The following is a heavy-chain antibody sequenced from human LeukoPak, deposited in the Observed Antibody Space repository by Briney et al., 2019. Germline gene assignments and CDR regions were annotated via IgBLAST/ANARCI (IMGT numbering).Heavy chain of an antibody. Sequence: PSETLSLTCTVSGGSISSSSYYWGWLRQPPGKGLEWIGSIYYSGSTYYSPSLKSRITISVDTSKNQFSLRLSSVTAADTAVYYCARDEYYDILTGYYLYYWGQGTLVTVSS. CDR1: GGSISSSSYY. CDR3: ARDEYYDILTGYYLYY. V-gene: IGHV4-39*01. CDR2: IYYSGST. J-gene: IGHJ4*02. D-gene: IGHD3-9*01.